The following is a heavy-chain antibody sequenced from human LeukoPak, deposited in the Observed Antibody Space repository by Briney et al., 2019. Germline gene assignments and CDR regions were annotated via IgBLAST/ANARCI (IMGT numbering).Heavy chain of an antibody. CDR3: AKGSTTSRPYYFDY. CDR2: ITDSGGDT. D-gene: IGHD1-1*01. Sequence: TGGSLRLSCAASGFTFSNYAMGWVRQAPGEGLEWVSAITDSGGDTYHADSVKGRFTISRDNSKNTLYLQMNSLRAEDTAVYYCAKGSTTSRPYYFDYWGQGTLVTVSS. CDR1: GFTFSNYA. V-gene: IGHV3-23*01. J-gene: IGHJ4*02.